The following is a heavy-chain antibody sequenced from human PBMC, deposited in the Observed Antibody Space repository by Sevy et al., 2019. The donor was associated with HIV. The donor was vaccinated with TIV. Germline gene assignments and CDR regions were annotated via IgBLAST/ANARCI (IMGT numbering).Heavy chain of an antibody. CDR3: ARDRYCSGGSCHSGYFDY. CDR2: IKEDGSEK. Sequence: GGSLRLSCAASGFTFSSYWMSWVRQAPGKGLEWVANIKEDGSEKYYVDSVKGQFTSSRDNAKNSLYLQMNSLRAEDTAVYYCARDRYCSGGSCHSGYFDYWGQGTLVTVSS. CDR1: GFTFSSYW. J-gene: IGHJ4*02. D-gene: IGHD2-15*01. V-gene: IGHV3-7*01.